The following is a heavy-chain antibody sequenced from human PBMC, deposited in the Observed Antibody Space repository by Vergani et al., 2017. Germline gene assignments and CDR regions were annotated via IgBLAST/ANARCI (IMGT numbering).Heavy chain of an antibody. V-gene: IGHV4-39*01. CDR3: ARHSTVEWLVKLGWIDP. Sequence: QLQLQESGPGLVKPSATLSLTCSVSGASIRSSNYYCGWLRQPPGKGLEWIASIYYSGSTYYNPSLKSRVTISVDTSKNQFSLRLSSVTAADTAVYFCARHSTVEWLVKLGWIDPWGQGILVTVSS. CDR2: IYYSGST. J-gene: IGHJ5*02. CDR1: GASIRSSNYY. D-gene: IGHD6-19*01.